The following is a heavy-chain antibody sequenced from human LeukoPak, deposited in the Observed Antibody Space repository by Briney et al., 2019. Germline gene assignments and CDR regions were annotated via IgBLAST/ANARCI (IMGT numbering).Heavy chain of an antibody. CDR3: ARGPLRFLEWLFEY. Sequence: ASVTVSCKASGGTFSSYAISWVRQAPGQGLEWMGGIIPIFGTANYAQKFQGRVTITTDESTSTAYMELSSLRSEDTAVYYCARGPLRFLEWLFEYWGQGTLVTVSS. J-gene: IGHJ4*02. CDR2: IIPIFGTA. V-gene: IGHV1-69*05. D-gene: IGHD3-3*01. CDR1: GGTFSSYA.